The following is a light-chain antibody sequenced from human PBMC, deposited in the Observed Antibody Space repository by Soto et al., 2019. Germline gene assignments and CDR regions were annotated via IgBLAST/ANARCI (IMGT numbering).Light chain of an antibody. Sequence: DIQMTQSPSTLSASLGDRVSITCGASQSISTWLAWYQQKPGKAPILLIYKASSLETGVPSRFSGSGSGTEFTLTISGLQPDDFATYYCQQYKSYYSWTFGQGTKVEIK. V-gene: IGKV1-5*03. J-gene: IGKJ1*01. CDR2: KAS. CDR1: QSISTW. CDR3: QQYKSYYSWT.